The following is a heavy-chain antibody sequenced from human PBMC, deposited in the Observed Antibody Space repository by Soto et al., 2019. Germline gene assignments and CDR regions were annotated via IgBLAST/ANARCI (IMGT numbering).Heavy chain of an antibody. Sequence: QVQLVQSGAEVKKPGSSVKVSCKASGGTFSSYAISWVRQAPGQGLEWMGGIIPIFGTANYAQKFQGRVTITADESTSTAYMELSSLRSEDTAVYYCARHPRMIAAAVHDAFDIWGQGTMVTVSS. CDR1: GGTFSSYA. J-gene: IGHJ3*02. V-gene: IGHV1-69*01. D-gene: IGHD6-13*01. CDR3: ARHPRMIAAAVHDAFDI. CDR2: IIPIFGTA.